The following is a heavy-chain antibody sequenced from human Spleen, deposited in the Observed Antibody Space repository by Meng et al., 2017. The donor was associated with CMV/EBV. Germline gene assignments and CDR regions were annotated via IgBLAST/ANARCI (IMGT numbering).Heavy chain of an antibody. CDR2: IYYRGST. CDR1: VGFCSCYY. Sequence: GQRQQGGAGVLTPPGPLPLSGAADVGFCSCYYWWWSRQPPGKRVGLIVYIYYRGSTCYHPSLKGRVTISVDTSKNQFSLKLSSVTAADTAVYYCARVSDWFDPWGQGTLVTVSS. CDR3: ARVSDWFDP. V-gene: IGHV4-34*01. D-gene: IGHD3-10*01. J-gene: IGHJ5*02.